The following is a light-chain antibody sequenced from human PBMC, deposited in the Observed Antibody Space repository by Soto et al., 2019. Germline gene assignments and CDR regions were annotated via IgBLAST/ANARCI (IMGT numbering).Light chain of an antibody. CDR1: QSVDTW. J-gene: IGKJ1*01. CDR2: RAS. CDR3: QQYNNYPRT. V-gene: IGKV1-5*03. Sequence: DIQMTQFPSTLSASVGDRVTITCRASQSVDTWLAWYQRKPGKAPSLLIYRASSLESGVPSRFSGSGSGTEFTLTIRSLQPDDFATYYCQQYNNYPRTLGQGTKVDIK.